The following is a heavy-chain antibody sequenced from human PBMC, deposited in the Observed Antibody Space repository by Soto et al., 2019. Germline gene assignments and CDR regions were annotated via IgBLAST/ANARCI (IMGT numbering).Heavy chain of an antibody. V-gene: IGHV3-30-3*01. D-gene: IGHD3-22*01. CDR3: ARCPCAAYDSSGYYPDY. Sequence: PGGSLRLSCAASGFTFSSYAMHWVRQAPGKGLEWVAVISYDGSNKYYADSVKGRFTISRDNSKNTLYLQMNSLRAEDTAVYYCARCPCAAYDSSGYYPDYWGQGTLVTV. CDR1: GFTFSSYA. CDR2: ISYDGSNK. J-gene: IGHJ4*02.